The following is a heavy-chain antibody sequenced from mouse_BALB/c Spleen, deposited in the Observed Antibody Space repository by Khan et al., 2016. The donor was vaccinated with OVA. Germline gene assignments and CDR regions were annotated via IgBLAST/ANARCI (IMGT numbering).Heavy chain of an antibody. D-gene: IGHD2-2*01. Sequence: QVQLQQSGPGLVQPSQSLSITCTVSGFSLITYGVHWVRQSPGKGLEWLGVIWSDGSTDYNAAFISRLSITKDNSKSQVFFKMNSLQADETAIYYCARNSYGSDFTYWGRGTLVTVSA. CDR1: GFSLITYG. V-gene: IGHV2-2*01. CDR3: ARNSYGSDFTY. J-gene: IGHJ3*01. CDR2: IWSDGST.